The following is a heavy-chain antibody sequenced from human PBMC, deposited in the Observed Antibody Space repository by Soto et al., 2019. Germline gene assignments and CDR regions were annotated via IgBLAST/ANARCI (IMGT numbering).Heavy chain of an antibody. CDR2: VYHSGSA. V-gene: IGHV4-59*12. D-gene: IGHD2-21*01. CDR1: GGSISSYY. Sequence: SETLSLTCTVSGGSISSYYLSWIRQPPGKGLAWLGEVYHSGSANYNPSLKSRVTISVDRSRNQLSLNLTSVTAADTAVYYCARDVRRYYSDQFDSWGQGILVTVSS. J-gene: IGHJ4*02. CDR3: ARDVRRYYSDQFDS.